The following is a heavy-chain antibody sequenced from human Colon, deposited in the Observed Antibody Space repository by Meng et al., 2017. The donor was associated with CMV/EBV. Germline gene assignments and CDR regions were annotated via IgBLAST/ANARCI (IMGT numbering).Heavy chain of an antibody. CDR2: ISAYNGNT. CDR1: GYTFTSYG. Sequence: ASVKVSCKASGYTFTSYGISWVRQAPGQGLEWMGWISAYNGNTNYAQKVQGRVTMTRDTSTSTVYMELSSLRSEDTAVYYCARRFCSSSSCSLDYWGQGTLVTVSS. CDR3: ARRFCSSSSCSLDY. D-gene: IGHD2-2*01. V-gene: IGHV1-18*01. J-gene: IGHJ4*02.